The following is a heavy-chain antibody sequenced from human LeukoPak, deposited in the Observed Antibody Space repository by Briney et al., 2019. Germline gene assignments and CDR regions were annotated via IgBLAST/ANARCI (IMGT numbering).Heavy chain of an antibody. V-gene: IGHV3-30*04. CDR2: ISLDGSNK. CDR3: ARDPQLGYFDY. J-gene: IGHJ4*02. CDR1: RFTFSSYA. D-gene: IGHD6-13*01. Sequence: PGRSLRLSCAASRFTFSSYAMHWVRQAPGKGLEWVAVISLDGSNKYYADSVKGRFTISRDNSKNTLYLQMNSLRAEDTAVYYCARDPQLGYFDYWGQGTLVTVSS.